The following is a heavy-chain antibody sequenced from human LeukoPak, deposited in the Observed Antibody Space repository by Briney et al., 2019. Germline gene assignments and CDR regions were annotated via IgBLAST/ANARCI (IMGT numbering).Heavy chain of an antibody. CDR2: INPNSGNT. CDR3: ARVNLTYYYGSGSYYNLNYYYYYYMDV. J-gene: IGHJ6*03. V-gene: IGHV1-8*02. Sequence: ASVKVSCKASGYTFTGYYMHWVRQAPGQGLEWMGWINPNSGNTGYAQKFQGRVTMTRNTSISTAYMELSSLRSEDTAVYYCARVNLTYYYGSGSYYNLNYYYYYYMDVWGKGTTVTISS. D-gene: IGHD3-10*01. CDR1: GYTFTGYY.